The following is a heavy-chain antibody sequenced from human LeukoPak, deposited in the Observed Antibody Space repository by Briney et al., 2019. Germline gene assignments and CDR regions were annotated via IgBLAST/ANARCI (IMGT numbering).Heavy chain of an antibody. CDR2: ISSSSSYV. CDR1: GFTFSSYG. V-gene: IGHV3-21*01. CDR3: ARDLSGYDPFDY. D-gene: IGHD5-12*01. Sequence: PGGSLRLSCAASGFTFSSYGMHCVRQAPGKGREWVSSISSSSSYVYYADSVKGRFTISIDNAKNSLYLQMNSPRAEDTAVYYCARDLSGYDPFDYWGQGTLVTVSS. J-gene: IGHJ4*02.